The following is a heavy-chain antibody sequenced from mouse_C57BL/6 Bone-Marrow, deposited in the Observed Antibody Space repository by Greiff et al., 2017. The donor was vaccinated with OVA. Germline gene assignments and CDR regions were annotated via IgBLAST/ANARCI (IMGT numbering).Heavy chain of an antibody. CDR2: IDPETGGT. D-gene: IGHD1-1*01. Sequence: QVHVKQSGAELVRPGASVTLSCKASGYTFTDYEMHWVKQTPVHGLEWIGAIDPETGGTAYNQKFRGKAILTADKSSSTAYMELRSLTSEDSAVYYCTRKEIYYYGSSDWYFDVWGTGTTVTVSS. CDR3: TRKEIYYYGSSDWYFDV. CDR1: GYTFTDYE. V-gene: IGHV1-15*01. J-gene: IGHJ1*03.